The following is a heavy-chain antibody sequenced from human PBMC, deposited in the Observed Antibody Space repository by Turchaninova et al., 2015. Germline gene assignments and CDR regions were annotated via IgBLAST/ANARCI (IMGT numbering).Heavy chain of an antibody. CDR2: MYHSGIT. CDR3: ARSPGYCSGGSCRNFYMDI. CDR1: GYSINSGFY. J-gene: IGHJ6*03. D-gene: IGHD2-15*01. Sequence: LYFTCDVVGYSINSGFYWGWMRQPPGKELEWIGHMYHSGITSYNPFLKSRVTISVDVSKNQCSLKLTSVTAADTAVYYCARSPGYCSGGSCRNFYMDIWGKGTTVTVSS. V-gene: IGHV4-38-2*01.